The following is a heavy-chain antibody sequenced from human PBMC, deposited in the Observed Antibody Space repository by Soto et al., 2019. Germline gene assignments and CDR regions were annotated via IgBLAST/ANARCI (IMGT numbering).Heavy chain of an antibody. Sequence: GGSLRLSCAASGFTFSTYWMHWVRQAPGTGLEWVSRIKGDGSSTSYADSVKGRFTISRDNAKDTLYLQMNSLGAEDTAVYWCARGIRNYYGVDVWGQGTTVTVSS. V-gene: IGHV3-74*01. J-gene: IGHJ6*02. CDR1: GFTFSTYW. CDR2: IKGDGSST. CDR3: ARGIRNYYGVDV.